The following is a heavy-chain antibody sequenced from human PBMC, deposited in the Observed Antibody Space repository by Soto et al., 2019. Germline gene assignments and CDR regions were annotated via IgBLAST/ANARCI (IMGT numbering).Heavy chain of an antibody. CDR1: GFTFDDYA. CDR3: AKDSRAVATSYYYRGLDV. Sequence: EVQLVESGGGLVQPGTSLRLSCAASGFTFDDYAMHWVRQGPWKGLEWVAGISWNSGSVGYADSVKGRFTISKDSAKKSLYLQMNSLRAEDTALYYCAKDSRAVATSYYYRGLDVWGQGTTVTVSS. V-gene: IGHV3-9*01. D-gene: IGHD5-12*01. CDR2: ISWNSGSV. J-gene: IGHJ6*02.